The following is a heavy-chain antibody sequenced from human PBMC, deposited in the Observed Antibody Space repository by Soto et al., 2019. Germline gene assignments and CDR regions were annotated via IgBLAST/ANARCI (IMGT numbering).Heavy chain of an antibody. CDR3: ARVRQYYDSSGYYAMRFDY. J-gene: IGHJ4*02. Sequence: SETLSLTCTVSGGSISSYYWSWIRQPPGKGLEWIGYIYYSGSTNYNPSLKSRVTISVDTSKNQFSLKLSSVTAADTAVYYCARVRQYYDSSGYYAMRFDYWGQGTLVTVSS. CDR1: GGSISSYY. D-gene: IGHD3-22*01. CDR2: IYYSGST. V-gene: IGHV4-59*01.